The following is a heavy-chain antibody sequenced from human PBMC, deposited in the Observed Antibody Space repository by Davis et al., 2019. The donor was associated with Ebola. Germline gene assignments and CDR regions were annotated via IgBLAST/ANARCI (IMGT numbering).Heavy chain of an antibody. D-gene: IGHD6-6*01. Sequence: PSETLSLTCTVSGGSISSYYWSWIRQPPGKGLEWIGYIYYSGSTNYNPSLKSRVTISVDTSKNQFSLKLSSVTAADTAVYYCARVASSYLPVASFNVWGRGTMVTVSS. J-gene: IGHJ3*01. CDR3: ARVASSYLPVASFNV. CDR2: IYYSGST. V-gene: IGHV4-59*08. CDR1: GGSISSYY.